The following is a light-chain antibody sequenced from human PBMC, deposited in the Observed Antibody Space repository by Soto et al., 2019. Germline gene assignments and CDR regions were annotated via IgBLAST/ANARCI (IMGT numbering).Light chain of an antibody. V-gene: IGKV3-11*01. CDR3: QQRSNWPPLT. CDR1: QSVSSY. Sequence: EIVLTQSPATLSLSPGERGTLSCRASQSVSSYLAWYQQKPGQAPRLLSYDASNRATGIPARFSGSGSGTDLTLTISSLEPEDFAVYYCQQRSNWPPLTFGGGTKVEIK. J-gene: IGKJ4*01. CDR2: DAS.